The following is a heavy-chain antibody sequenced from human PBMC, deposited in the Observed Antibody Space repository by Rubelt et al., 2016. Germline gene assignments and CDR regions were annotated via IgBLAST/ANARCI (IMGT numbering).Heavy chain of an antibody. CDR3: VGGEPADY. Sequence: QVQLVQSGAEVKKPGASVKVSCKASGYTFTSYDINWVRQATGQGLEWMGWMNPNSGNKGYARKFQGRVTMTRNTSISTAYMELRSLRSDDTAVYYCVGGEPADYWGQGTLVTVSS. CDR1: GYTFTSYD. J-gene: IGHJ4*02. V-gene: IGHV1-8*01. D-gene: IGHD3-10*01. CDR2: MNPNSGNK.